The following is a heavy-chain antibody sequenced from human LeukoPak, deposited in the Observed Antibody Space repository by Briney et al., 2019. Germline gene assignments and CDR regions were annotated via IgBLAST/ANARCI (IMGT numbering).Heavy chain of an antibody. D-gene: IGHD5-24*01. CDR1: GDSISSYY. CDR3: AREGSDGYNYFDF. V-gene: IGHV4-59*01. CDR2: IYHSGNT. Sequence: SETLSLTCTVSGDSISSYYWSWIPQPPGKGLEWIGYIYHSGNTHYNPSLESRVTLSVETSKNQFSPKVSSVTAADTAVYYCAREGSDGYNYFDFWGQGTLVTVSS. J-gene: IGHJ4*02.